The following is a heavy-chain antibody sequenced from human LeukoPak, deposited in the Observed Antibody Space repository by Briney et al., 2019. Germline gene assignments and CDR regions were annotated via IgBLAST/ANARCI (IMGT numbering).Heavy chain of an antibody. D-gene: IGHD5-12*01. Sequence: SQTLSLTCAISGDSVSSNSAAWNWIRQPPSRGLEWLGRTYYRSKWYNDYAVSVKSRITINPDTSKNQFSLQLNSVTPEDTAVYYCARVGRGYSGYDYYYYYGMDVWGQGTTVTVSS. CDR3: ARVGRGYSGYDYYYYYGMDV. CDR1: GDSVSSNSAA. CDR2: TYYRSKWYN. J-gene: IGHJ6*02. V-gene: IGHV6-1*01.